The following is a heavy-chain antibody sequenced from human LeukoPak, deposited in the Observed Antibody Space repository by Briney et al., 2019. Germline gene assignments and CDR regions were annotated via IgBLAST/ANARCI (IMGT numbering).Heavy chain of an antibody. CDR2: IYPGDSNI. V-gene: IGHV5-51*01. J-gene: IGHJ4*02. D-gene: IGHD5-18*01. CDR3: ARDSYGYVASFDY. Sequence: GESLKISCEGSGYSFTSYWIGWVRQMPGKGLEWMGIIYPGDSNIRYSPSFQGQVTISADKSISTAYLQWRSLKASDTAMYYCARDSYGYVASFDYWGQGALVTVSS. CDR1: GYSFTSYW.